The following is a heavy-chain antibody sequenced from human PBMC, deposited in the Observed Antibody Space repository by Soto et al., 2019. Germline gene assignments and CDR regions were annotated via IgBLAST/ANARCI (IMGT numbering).Heavy chain of an antibody. CDR3: AIERVAVAYLGWFDP. CDR2: INAGNGNT. Sequence: ASVKVSCKASGYTFTSYAMHWVRQAPGQRLEWMGWINAGNGNTKYSQKFQGRVTITRDTSASTAYMELSSLRSEDTAVYYCAIERVAVAYLGWFDPCGQGTLVTVSS. D-gene: IGHD6-19*01. V-gene: IGHV1-3*01. CDR1: GYTFTSYA. J-gene: IGHJ5*02.